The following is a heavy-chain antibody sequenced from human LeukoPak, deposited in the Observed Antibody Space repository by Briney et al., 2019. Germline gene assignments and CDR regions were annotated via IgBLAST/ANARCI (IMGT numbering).Heavy chain of an antibody. CDR1: GVTFSSYG. Sequence: QTGRSLRLSCAASGVTFSSYGMHWVRQAPGKGLEWVAVIWYDGSNKYYADSVKGRFSISRDNSKTTLYLQMNSLRAEDTAVYYCARDLDSYCSGGSCSIGGYWGQGTLVTVPS. CDR2: IWYDGSNK. J-gene: IGHJ4*02. CDR3: ARDLDSYCSGGSCSIGGY. D-gene: IGHD2-15*01. V-gene: IGHV3-33*01.